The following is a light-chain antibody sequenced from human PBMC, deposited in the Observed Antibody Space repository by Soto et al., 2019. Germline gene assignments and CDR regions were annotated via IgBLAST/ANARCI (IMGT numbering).Light chain of an antibody. Sequence: EIVMTHSPATLSVSPGERATLSCRASQSVSSDLAWYQQKPGQAPRHLIYGASTRATGIPARFSGSGSGTEFTLTISSRQSEDFAVYYCHQYNNWPDTFGQGTKLEMK. CDR1: QSVSSD. CDR3: HQYNNWPDT. CDR2: GAS. V-gene: IGKV3-15*01. J-gene: IGKJ2*01.